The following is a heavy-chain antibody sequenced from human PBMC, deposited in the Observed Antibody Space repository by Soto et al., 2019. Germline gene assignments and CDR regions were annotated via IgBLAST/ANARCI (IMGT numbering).Heavy chain of an antibody. CDR1: SYSFTTYW. CDR3: AILGYGSDGGCYNGNFDC. J-gene: IGHJ4*02. V-gene: IGHV5-51*01. D-gene: IGHD2-15*01. Sequence: PGESLKISSHRPSYSFTTYWISWVPQMPWKCLQWLAIIYPGDSDTRYSPSFQGQVTISADQSISTAYLQWSSLKASDTGMYYCAILGYGSDGGCYNGNFDCWGQGDLVT. CDR2: IYPGDSDT.